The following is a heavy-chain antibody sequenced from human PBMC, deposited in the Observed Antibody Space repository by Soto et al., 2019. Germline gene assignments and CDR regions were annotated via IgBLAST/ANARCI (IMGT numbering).Heavy chain of an antibody. D-gene: IGHD6-19*01. Sequence: HVTLKESGPVLVKPTETLTLTCTVSGSSLASGKVGVTWIRQPPGKALEWLEHIFSNVEKSYRTSLKDRLTISEDTSKSQVVLTMTNVDPVDTATYYCAQILFGRSVAGGYFYMDVWGKGTTVTVSS. V-gene: IGHV2-26*01. CDR1: GSSLASGKVG. J-gene: IGHJ6*03. CDR2: IFSNVEK. CDR3: AQILFGRSVAGGYFYMDV.